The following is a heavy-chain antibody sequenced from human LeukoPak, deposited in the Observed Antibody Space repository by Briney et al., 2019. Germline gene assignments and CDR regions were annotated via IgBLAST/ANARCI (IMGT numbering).Heavy chain of an antibody. D-gene: IGHD2-2*03. Sequence: GASVKVSCKASGGTFSSYAISWVRQAPGQGLEWMGGIIPIFGTANYAQKFQGRVTITADESTSTAYMELSSLRSEDTAVYYCARDHVPPSYGYCSSTSCYAGLWFDPWGQGTLVTVSS. CDR1: GGTFSSYA. V-gene: IGHV1-69*13. J-gene: IGHJ5*02. CDR3: ARDHVPPSYGYCSSTSCYAGLWFDP. CDR2: IIPIFGTA.